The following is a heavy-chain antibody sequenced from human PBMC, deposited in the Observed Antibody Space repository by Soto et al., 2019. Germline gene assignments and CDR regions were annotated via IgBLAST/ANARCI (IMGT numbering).Heavy chain of an antibody. V-gene: IGHV3-49*04. J-gene: IGHJ4*02. D-gene: IGHD6-19*01. CDR1: GFTFGDYA. Sequence: EVQLVESGGGLVQPGRSLRLSCTASGFTFGDYAMSWVRQAPGKGLEWVGFIRSKAYGGTTEYAASVKGRFTISRDDYNSIADLQMTSLKAEDTAVYYCGLGLAYFDSWGQGTLVTGSS. CDR3: GLGLAYFDS. CDR2: IRSKAYGGTT.